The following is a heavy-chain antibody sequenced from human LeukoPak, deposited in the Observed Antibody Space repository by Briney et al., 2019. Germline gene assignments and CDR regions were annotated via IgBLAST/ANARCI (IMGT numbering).Heavy chain of an antibody. CDR1: GFTFSNDY. Sequence: GGSLRLSCAASGFTFSNDYMHWVRQAPGKGLEWVSRISGDGINTAYADSVKGRFTNSRDNAKNTVYLQMNSLRAEDTALYFCARDHSPGWFDPWGQGALVTVSS. CDR3: ARDHSPGWFDP. CDR2: ISGDGINT. V-gene: IGHV3-74*01. J-gene: IGHJ5*02.